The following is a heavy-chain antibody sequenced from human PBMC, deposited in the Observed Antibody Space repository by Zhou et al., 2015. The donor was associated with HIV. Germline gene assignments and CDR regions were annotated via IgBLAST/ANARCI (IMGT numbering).Heavy chain of an antibody. V-gene: IGHV1-8*01. CDR3: ARDDSSGYHSFDY. D-gene: IGHD3-22*01. CDR1: GYIFTNYD. Sequence: QVQLVQSGAELKKPGASVRVSCQASGYIFTNYDVIWVRQGTGQGLEWMGWMSPTSGNTGYAPKFRGRVTMTTDTSTSTGYMELRSLRSDDTATYFCARDDSSGYHSFDYWGQGTLVTVS. CDR2: MSPTSGNT. J-gene: IGHJ4*02.